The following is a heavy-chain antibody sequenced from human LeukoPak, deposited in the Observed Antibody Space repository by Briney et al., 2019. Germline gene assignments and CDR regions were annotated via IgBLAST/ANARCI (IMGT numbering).Heavy chain of an antibody. CDR3: AKDIEYCDSSGSLDY. V-gene: IGHV3-21*04. Sequence: GGSLRLSCAASGFTFSSYSMNWVRQAPGPGLECVSSISRSSSYIYYADSVKRRFTISRDNAKNSLYLQRNRLRAEDTALYYCAKDIEYCDSSGSLDYWGQGTLVTVSS. CDR1: GFTFSSYS. J-gene: IGHJ4*02. D-gene: IGHD3-22*01. CDR2: ISRSSSYI.